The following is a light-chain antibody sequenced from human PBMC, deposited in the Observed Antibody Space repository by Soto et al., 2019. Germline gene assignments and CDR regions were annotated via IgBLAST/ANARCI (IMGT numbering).Light chain of an antibody. CDR3: SSYTGMGTFV. CDR2: GVS. J-gene: IGLJ1*01. Sequence: QSVLTQPASVSGSPGQSITISCTGTSSDVGGYNYVSWYQQHPGKAPKLMIFGVSNRPSGVSNRFSGSKSGNTASLTISGLRAGKGADFYGSSYTGMGTFVFGSGTTVTLL. CDR1: SSDVGGYNY. V-gene: IGLV2-14*01.